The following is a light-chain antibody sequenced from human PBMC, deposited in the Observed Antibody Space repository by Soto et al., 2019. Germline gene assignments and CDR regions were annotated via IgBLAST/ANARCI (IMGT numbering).Light chain of an antibody. CDR2: DAS. CDR3: QQYTTPWT. V-gene: IGKV1-5*01. CDR1: QSISSW. Sequence: DIQRTQSPSTRAASGGGRDTSTCRASQSISSWLAWYQQKPGKAPKLLIYDASSLESGVPSRFRGSGYGTDFILPLSRLSSDAFVPYYCQQYTTPWTFAKGTKVDIK. J-gene: IGKJ1*01.